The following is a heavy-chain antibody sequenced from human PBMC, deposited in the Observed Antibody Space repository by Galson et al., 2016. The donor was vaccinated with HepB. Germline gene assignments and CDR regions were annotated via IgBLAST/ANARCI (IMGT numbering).Heavy chain of an antibody. J-gene: IGHJ4*02. CDR2: ISSSGTTI. Sequence: SLRLSCAASGFTFSGYSMNWVRQAPGKGLEWLSYISSSGTTIYYADSVKGRFTISRDNAKNSLYLQMNSRRDEDTAVYHCGGYNDYKPYAYWGQGSRVTVSS. CDR1: GFTFSGYS. CDR3: GGYNDYKPYAY. D-gene: IGHD5-24*01. V-gene: IGHV3-48*02.